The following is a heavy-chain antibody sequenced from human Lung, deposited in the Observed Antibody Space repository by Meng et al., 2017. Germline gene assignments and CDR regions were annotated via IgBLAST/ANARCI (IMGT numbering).Heavy chain of an antibody. V-gene: IGHV1-2*06. Sequence: QVQLAQSGAEVKKPGASVKVSCKPSGYNVPDYGLHGVRRAPGQGLEWMGRIDPKSGDTHYAQRFQGRVTMTGDTSISTAYMELSGLRSDDTAMYYCARDEDISAAGKLFGDYWGQGTLVTVSS. CDR2: IDPKSGDT. D-gene: IGHD6-13*01. J-gene: IGHJ4*02. CDR3: ARDEDISAAGKLFGDY. CDR1: GYNVPDYG.